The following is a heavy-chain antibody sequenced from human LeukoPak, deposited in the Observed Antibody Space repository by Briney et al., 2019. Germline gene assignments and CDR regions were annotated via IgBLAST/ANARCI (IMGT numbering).Heavy chain of an antibody. Sequence: PGGSLRLSCAASGFSFSSYGMHWVRQAPGKGLEWVAAIWYDGSNKYYVDSVKGRFTISRDNSKNTVYLQMNRLRAEDTAVYYCARSYWNDHFDYWGQGTLVTVSS. J-gene: IGHJ4*02. V-gene: IGHV3-33*01. CDR2: IWYDGSNK. CDR3: ARSYWNDHFDY. CDR1: GFSFSSYG. D-gene: IGHD1-1*01.